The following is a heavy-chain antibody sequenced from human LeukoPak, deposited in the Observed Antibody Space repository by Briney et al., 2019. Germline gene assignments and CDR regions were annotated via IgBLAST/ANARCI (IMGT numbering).Heavy chain of an antibody. CDR1: GFTVSSNE. J-gene: IGHJ3*02. CDR3: ARCRSGGSCYRDVFDI. V-gene: IGHV3-38-3*01. CDR2: ISGGST. D-gene: IGHD2-15*01. Sequence: GGSLRLSCAASGFTVSSNEMSWVRQAPGKGLEWVSSISGGSTYYADSRKGRFTISRDNAKNSLYLQMNSLRAEDTALYYCARCRSGGSCYRDVFDIWGQGTMVTVSS.